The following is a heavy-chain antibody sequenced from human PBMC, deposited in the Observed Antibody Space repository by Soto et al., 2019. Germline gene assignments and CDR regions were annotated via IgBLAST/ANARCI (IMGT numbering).Heavy chain of an antibody. D-gene: IGHD3-10*01. V-gene: IGHV3-23*01. Sequence: EVQLLESGGGLVQPGGSLRLSCAASGFTFSSYAMSWVRQAPGKGLEWVSAISGSGGSTYYADSVKGQFTISRDNSKNTLYLQMNSLRAEDTAVYYCAKDPGPSLLWFGELAWGQGTLVTVSS. CDR1: GFTFSSYA. J-gene: IGHJ5*02. CDR2: ISGSGGST. CDR3: AKDPGPSLLWFGELA.